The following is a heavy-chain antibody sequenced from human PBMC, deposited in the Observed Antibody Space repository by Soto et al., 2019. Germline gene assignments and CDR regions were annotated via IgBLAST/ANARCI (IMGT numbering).Heavy chain of an antibody. J-gene: IGHJ5*01. CDR1: GFTFSNYA. Sequence: GGSLRLSCAASGFTFSNYAMSWVRQAPGKGLEWVSAIGGGGVPTYHADSVKGRFTISRYNSKNTLYLQINSLRAEDTAVYYCAKGPWQPPDCFDIWGLGTLVTVSS. CDR3: AKGPWQPPDCFDI. D-gene: IGHD6-13*01. CDR2: IGGGGVPT. V-gene: IGHV3-23*01.